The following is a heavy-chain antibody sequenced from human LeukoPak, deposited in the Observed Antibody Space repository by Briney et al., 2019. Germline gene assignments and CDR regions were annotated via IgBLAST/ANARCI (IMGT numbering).Heavy chain of an antibody. CDR3: ARATVVTPRAFDY. Sequence: GGSLRLSCAASGFTFSTYWMTWVRQAPGKGLEWVSSISSSSSYIYYADSVKGRFTISRDNAKNSLYLQMNSLRAEDTAVYYCARATVVTPRAFDYWGQGTLVTVSS. D-gene: IGHD4-23*01. CDR1: GFTFSTYW. J-gene: IGHJ4*02. CDR2: ISSSSSYI. V-gene: IGHV3-21*01.